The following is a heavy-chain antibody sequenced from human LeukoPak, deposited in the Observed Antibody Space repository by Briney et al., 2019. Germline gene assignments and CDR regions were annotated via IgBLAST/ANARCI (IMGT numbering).Heavy chain of an antibody. Sequence: PSQTLSLTCTVSGGSISSGDYYWSWIRQPPGKGLEWIGYIYYSGSTYYNPSLKSRVTISVDTSKNQFSLKLSSVTAADTAVYYCARVALRYRGAFDIWAKGQWSPSLQ. V-gene: IGHV4-30-4*01. J-gene: IGHJ3*02. CDR1: GGSISSGDYY. D-gene: IGHD1-1*01. CDR3: ARVALRYRGAFDI. CDR2: IYYSGST.